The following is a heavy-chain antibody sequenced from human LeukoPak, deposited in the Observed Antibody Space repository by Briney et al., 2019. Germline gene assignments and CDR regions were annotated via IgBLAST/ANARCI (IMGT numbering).Heavy chain of an antibody. CDR1: GFTFSTFA. Sequence: GGSLRLSCAASGFTFSTFAMIWVRQPPGKGLEWVSSIFPSGGEIHYADSVRGRFTISRDNAKNSLYLQMNSLRAEDTAVYYCARGGSADYDFLSGYSYYFDYWGQGALVTVSS. D-gene: IGHD3-3*01. V-gene: IGHV3-21*01. CDR2: IFPSGGEI. CDR3: ARGGSADYDFLSGYSYYFDY. J-gene: IGHJ4*02.